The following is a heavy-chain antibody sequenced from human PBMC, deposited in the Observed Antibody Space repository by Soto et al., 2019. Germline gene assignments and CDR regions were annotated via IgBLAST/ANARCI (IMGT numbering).Heavy chain of an antibody. J-gene: IGHJ6*02. Sequence: SQTLSLTCAISGDSVSSRSAAWNWIRQSPSRGLEWLGRTYYRSKWYNEYAVSVKSRITINPDTSKNQFSLKLSSVTAADTAVYYCARQRPTDGRWEFANYYGMDVWGQGTPVTVSS. CDR1: GDSVSSRSAA. V-gene: IGHV6-1*01. D-gene: IGHD1-26*01. CDR3: ARQRPTDGRWEFANYYGMDV. CDR2: TYYRSKWYN.